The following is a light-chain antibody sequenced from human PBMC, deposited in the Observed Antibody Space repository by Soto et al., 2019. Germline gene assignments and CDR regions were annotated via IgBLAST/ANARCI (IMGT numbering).Light chain of an antibody. J-gene: IGKJ4*01. Sequence: IQMTQFPSSVSASVGDRITITFLSSQRISLWLAWYQQKPGKAPKLLIYAASSLQSGVPSRFSGSGSGTDFTLTISSLQPEDFATYYCQQSYSTHLTFGGGTKVDIK. CDR3: QQSYSTHLT. CDR1: QRISLW. CDR2: AAS. V-gene: IGKV1-39*01.